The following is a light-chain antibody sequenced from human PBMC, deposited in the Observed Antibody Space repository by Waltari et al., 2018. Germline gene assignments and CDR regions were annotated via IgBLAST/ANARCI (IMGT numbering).Light chain of an antibody. CDR3: HQSHFPTWT. CDR2: DAS. J-gene: IGKJ1*01. V-gene: IGKV1-39*01. CDR1: QYISTN. Sequence: EMTQPPSSLSASVGDRVTITCRARQYISTNLNWYQHKPGKAPKVLIYDASTLQSGVPSRFSGSGSGTDFTLTIKNLQLEDSATYYCHQSHFPTWTFGQGTKVEIK.